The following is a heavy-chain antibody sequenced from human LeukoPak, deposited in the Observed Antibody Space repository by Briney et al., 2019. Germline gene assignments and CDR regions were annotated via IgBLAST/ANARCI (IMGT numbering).Heavy chain of an antibody. Sequence: PSETLSLTCTVSGGSINSYYWSWIRQPPGKGLEWIGYIYHRGSTSYNSSLKSRVSISVDTSKNQFYLKLTSVTAADTAVYYCARLDSGYGKYYFDYWGQGTLVTVSS. CDR2: IYHRGST. V-gene: IGHV4-59*08. CDR1: GGSINSYY. CDR3: ARLDSGYGKYYFDY. J-gene: IGHJ4*02. D-gene: IGHD5-12*01.